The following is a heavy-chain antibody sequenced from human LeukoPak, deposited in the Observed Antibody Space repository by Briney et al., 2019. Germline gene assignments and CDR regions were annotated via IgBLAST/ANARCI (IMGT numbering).Heavy chain of an antibody. CDR1: GYTFTGYY. Sequence: ASVKVSCKASGYTFTGYYMHWVRQAPGQGLEWMGWINPNSGGTNYAQKFQGRVTMTRDTSISTAYMELSRLRSDDTAVYYCARVRIAARPAFSDYWGQGTLVTVSS. V-gene: IGHV1-2*02. J-gene: IGHJ4*02. CDR2: INPNSGGT. CDR3: ARVRIAARPAFSDY. D-gene: IGHD6-6*01.